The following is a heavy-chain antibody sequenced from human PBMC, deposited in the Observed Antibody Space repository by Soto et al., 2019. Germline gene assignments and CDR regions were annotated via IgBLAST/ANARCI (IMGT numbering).Heavy chain of an antibody. CDR1: GYTLTELS. Sequence: GASVKVSFKVSGYTLTELSMHWVRQAPGKGLEWMGGFDPEDGETIYAQKFQGRVTMTEDTSTDTAYMELSSLRSEDTAVYYCATAGIFDYDSSGSYYWGQGTRVTSPQ. CDR2: FDPEDGET. J-gene: IGHJ4*02. V-gene: IGHV1-24*01. CDR3: ATAGIFDYDSSGSYY. D-gene: IGHD3-22*01.